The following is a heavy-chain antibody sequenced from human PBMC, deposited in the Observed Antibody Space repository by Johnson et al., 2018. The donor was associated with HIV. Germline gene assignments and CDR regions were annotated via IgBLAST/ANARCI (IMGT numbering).Heavy chain of an antibody. Sequence: VQLVESGGGLIQPGGSLRLSCAASGFTVSSNYMSWVRQAPGKGLEWVSIIYSGGRTYHADSVKGRFTISRDNAKNSLYLQMNSLRAEDTALYYCARVGEYCSSTSCSGAFDIWGQGTMVTVSS. D-gene: IGHD2-2*01. CDR1: GFTVSSNY. J-gene: IGHJ3*02. V-gene: IGHV3-53*01. CDR3: ARVGEYCSSTSCSGAFDI. CDR2: IYSGGRT.